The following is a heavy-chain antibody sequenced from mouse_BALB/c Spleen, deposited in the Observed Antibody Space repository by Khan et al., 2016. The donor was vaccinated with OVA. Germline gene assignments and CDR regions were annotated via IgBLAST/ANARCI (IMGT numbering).Heavy chain of an antibody. CDR2: SDPSTGIT. CDR1: GYTIKDIY. V-gene: IGHV14-3*02. CDR3: RISTINA. Sequence: QSGAELVKPSASLQFSCTASGYTIKDIYIPCLKQRPAKGLLRILRSDPSTGITKYDPTFQGKATITSAPSSKTAYLHLSSLTSEDTAVDYCRISTINAWGQGTTLTVSS. J-gene: IGHJ2*01.